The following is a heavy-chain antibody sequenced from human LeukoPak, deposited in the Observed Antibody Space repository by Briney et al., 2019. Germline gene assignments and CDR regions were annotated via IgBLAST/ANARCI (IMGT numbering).Heavy chain of an antibody. V-gene: IGHV1-8*02. J-gene: IGHJ5*02. CDR1: GYTFTSYD. D-gene: IGHD2-2*01. CDR3: ARGCSSTSCPLSDP. Sequence: ASVKVSCKASGYTFTSYDINWVRQATGQGLEWMGWMNPNSGNTGYAQKFQGRVTMTRDTSISTAYMELSRLRSDDTAVYYCARGCSSTSCPLSDPWGQGTLVTVSS. CDR2: MNPNSGNT.